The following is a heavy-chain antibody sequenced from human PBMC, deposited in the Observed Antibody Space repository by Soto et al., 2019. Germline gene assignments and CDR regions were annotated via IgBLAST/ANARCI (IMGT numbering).Heavy chain of an antibody. CDR3: ARTTSFRSFQAFDY. CDR1: GYIFTGYY. Sequence: ASVKVSCKASGYIFTGYYIHWLRQAPGQELEWMGLINPITGDAKYAQKFQDRVSMTRGTSTTTAYMELSGLRSDDTAVYYCARTTSFRSFQAFDYWGQGTLVTVSS. D-gene: IGHD4-4*01. J-gene: IGHJ4*02. CDR2: INPITGDA. V-gene: IGHV1-2*06.